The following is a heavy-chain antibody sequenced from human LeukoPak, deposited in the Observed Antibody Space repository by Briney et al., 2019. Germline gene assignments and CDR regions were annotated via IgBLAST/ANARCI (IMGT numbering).Heavy chain of an antibody. D-gene: IGHD6-19*01. Sequence: PGGSLRLSCAASGFTFSSYAMSWVRQAPGNGLEWVSAISGSGGSTYYADSVKGRFTISRDNSKNTLYLQMNSLRAEDTAVYYCAKGEQWLPNYYYGMDVWGQGTTVTVSS. V-gene: IGHV3-23*01. J-gene: IGHJ6*02. CDR3: AKGEQWLPNYYYGMDV. CDR2: ISGSGGST. CDR1: GFTFSSYA.